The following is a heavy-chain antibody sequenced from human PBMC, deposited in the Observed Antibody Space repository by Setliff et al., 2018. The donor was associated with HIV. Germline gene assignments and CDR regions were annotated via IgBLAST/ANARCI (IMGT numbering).Heavy chain of an antibody. CDR2: INPSDGST. J-gene: IGHJ1*01. Sequence: GASVKVSCKASGDTFTNFYIHWVRQAPGQGLEWLGMINPSDGSTTYAQKFQGRVTMTSDTSTSTVYMELSSLRSEDTAVYYCARDPFPSTNYYDSSMYPFAQFFQHWGQGTPVTVSS. D-gene: IGHD3-22*01. CDR1: GDTFTNFY. V-gene: IGHV1-46*01. CDR3: ARDPFPSTNYYDSSMYPFAQFFQH.